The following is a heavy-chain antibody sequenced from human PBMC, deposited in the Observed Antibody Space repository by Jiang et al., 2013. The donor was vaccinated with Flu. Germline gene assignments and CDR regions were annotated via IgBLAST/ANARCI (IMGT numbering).Heavy chain of an antibody. D-gene: IGHD2-2*01. Sequence: GAEVKKPGSVGEGLLQGFWRHLQQLCYQLGATGPGQGLEWMGRIIPILGIANYAQKFQGRVTITADTPTSTAYMELRSLISDDTAVYYCARDRGSTRWLEPIDYWGPGNPGHRLL. CDR3: ARDRGSTRWLEPIDY. V-gene: IGHV1-69*04. J-gene: IGHJ4*02. CDR1: RHLQQLC. CDR2: IIPILGIA.